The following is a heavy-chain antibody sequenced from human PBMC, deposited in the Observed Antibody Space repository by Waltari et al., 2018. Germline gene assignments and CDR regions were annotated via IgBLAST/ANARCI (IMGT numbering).Heavy chain of an antibody. CDR1: GFTFSSYG. Sequence: QVQLVESGGGVVQPGRSLRLSCAASGFTFSSYGMHWVRQAPGKGLEGGAVIWYDGSNKYYADSVKGRFTISRDNSKNTLYLQMNSLRAEDTAVYYCARGGDIYYDFWSGYTNWFDPWGQGTLVTVSS. V-gene: IGHV3-33*01. CDR3: ARGGDIYYDFWSGYTNWFDP. D-gene: IGHD3-3*01. J-gene: IGHJ5*02. CDR2: IWYDGSNK.